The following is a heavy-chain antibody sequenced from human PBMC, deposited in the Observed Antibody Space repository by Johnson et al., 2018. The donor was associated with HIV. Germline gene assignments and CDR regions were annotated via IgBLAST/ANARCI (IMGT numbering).Heavy chain of an antibody. CDR3: ARFDGFITTLRVIGDAFDV. J-gene: IGHJ3*01. D-gene: IGHD3-22*01. V-gene: IGHV3-30*03. Sequence: QMQLVESGGGLVKPGGSLRLSCLASGFTFSDYYMSWIRQAPGKGLEWVAVISYDGSNKYYADSVKGRFTISRDNSKNTLYLQMNSLRAEDTAVYYCARFDGFITTLRVIGDAFDVWGQGTMVTVSS. CDR2: ISYDGSNK. CDR1: GFTFSDYY.